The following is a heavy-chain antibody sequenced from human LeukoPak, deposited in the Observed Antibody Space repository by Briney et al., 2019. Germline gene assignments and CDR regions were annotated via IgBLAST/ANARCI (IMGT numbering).Heavy chain of an antibody. CDR1: GGTFGSYA. V-gene: IGHV1-69*04. CDR3: AREKSSSGFDP. CDR2: IIPILGIA. J-gene: IGHJ5*02. Sequence: ASVKVSCKASGGTFGSYAISWVRQAPGQGLEWMGRIIPILGIANYAQKFQGRVTITADKSTSTAYMELSSLRSEDTAVYYCAREKSSSGFDPWGQGTLVTVSS. D-gene: IGHD6-6*01.